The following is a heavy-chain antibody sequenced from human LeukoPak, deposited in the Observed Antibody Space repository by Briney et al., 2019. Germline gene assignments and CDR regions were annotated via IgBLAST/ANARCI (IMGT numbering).Heavy chain of an antibody. D-gene: IGHD7-27*01. J-gene: IGHJ4*02. V-gene: IGHV1-3*01. Sequence: GASVKVSCKASGYTCTSYAMHWVRQAPGQRLEWMGWINAGNGNTKYSQKFQGRVTITRDTSASTAYMELSSLRSEDTAVFYCAKVNGDNTFDYWGQGTLVTVSS. CDR2: INAGNGNT. CDR3: AKVNGDNTFDY. CDR1: GYTCTSYA.